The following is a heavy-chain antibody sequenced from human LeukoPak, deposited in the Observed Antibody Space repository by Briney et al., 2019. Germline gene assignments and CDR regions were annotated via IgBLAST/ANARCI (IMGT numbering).Heavy chain of an antibody. CDR1: GFTLSSYA. J-gene: IGHJ4*02. CDR2: ISGSGGST. D-gene: IGHD6-19*01. Sequence: GGSLRLSCAASGFTLSSYAMSWVRQAPGKGLEWVSAISGSGGSTYYADSVKGRFTISRDNSKNTLFLQMNSLRAEDTAVYYCAKLASGWPYYFDYWGQGTLVTVSS. CDR3: AKLASGWPYYFDY. V-gene: IGHV3-23*01.